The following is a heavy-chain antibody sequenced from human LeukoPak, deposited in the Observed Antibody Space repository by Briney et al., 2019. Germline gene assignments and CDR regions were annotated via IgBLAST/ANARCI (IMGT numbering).Heavy chain of an antibody. CDR2: IYYSGST. D-gene: IGHD3-22*01. CDR3: ARDHYDSSGYSNWFDP. V-gene: IGHV4-59*12. J-gene: IGHJ5*02. Sequence: PSETLSLTCTVSGGSISSYYWSWIRQPPGKGLEWIGYIYYSGSTNYNPSLKSRVTISVDTSKNQFSLKLSSVTAADTAVYYCARDHYDSSGYSNWFDPWGQGTLVTVSS. CDR1: GGSISSYY.